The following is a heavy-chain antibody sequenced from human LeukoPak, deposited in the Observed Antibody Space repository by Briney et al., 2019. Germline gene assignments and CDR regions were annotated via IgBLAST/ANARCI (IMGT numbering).Heavy chain of an antibody. V-gene: IGHV7-4-1*02. J-gene: IGHJ4*02. CDR1: GYTFTSYA. D-gene: IGHD2-15*01. Sequence: ASVKVSCKASGYTFTSYAMNWVRQAPGQGLEWMGWINTNTGNPTYAQGFTGRFVFSLDTSVSTAYLQISSLKAEDTAVYYCARESLGYCSGGSCSGFDYWGQGTLVTVSS. CDR2: INTNTGNP. CDR3: ARESLGYCSGGSCSGFDY.